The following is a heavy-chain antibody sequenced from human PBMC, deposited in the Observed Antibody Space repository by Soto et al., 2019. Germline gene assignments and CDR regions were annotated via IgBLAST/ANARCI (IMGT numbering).Heavy chain of an antibody. CDR1: GDSVSSNSAA. J-gene: IGHJ6*02. D-gene: IGHD6-19*01. CDR3: AREWLVGFYYYYGMDV. CDR2: TYYRSKWYN. V-gene: IGHV6-1*01. Sequence: SQTLSLTCAISGDSVSSNSAAWNWIRQSPSRGLEWLGRTYYRSKWYNDYAVSVKSRITINPDTSKDQFSLQLNSVTPEDTAVYYCAREWLVGFYYYYGMDVWGQGTTVTVYS.